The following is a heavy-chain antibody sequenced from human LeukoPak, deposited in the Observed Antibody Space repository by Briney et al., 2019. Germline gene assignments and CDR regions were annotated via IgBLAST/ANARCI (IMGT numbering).Heavy chain of an antibody. CDR2: INPNSGGT. J-gene: IGHJ4*02. CDR1: GYTFTGYY. Sequence: ASVNVSCKASGYTFTGYYMHWVRQAPGQGLEWMGWINPNSGGTNYAQKFQGRVTMTRDTSISTAYMELSRLRSDDTAVYYCERAVAGTTETDDYWGQGTLVTVSS. CDR3: ERAVAGTTETDDY. D-gene: IGHD6-19*01. V-gene: IGHV1-2*02.